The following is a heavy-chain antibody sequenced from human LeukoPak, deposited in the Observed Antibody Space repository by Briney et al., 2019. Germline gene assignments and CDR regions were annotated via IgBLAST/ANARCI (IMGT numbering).Heavy chain of an antibody. CDR1: GFTFSSYA. D-gene: IGHD1-1*01. CDR3: ANAPGDLNWFDP. CDR2: ISGSGGST. V-gene: IGHV3-23*01. Sequence: GGSLRLSCAASGFTFSSYAMSWVRQAPGKGLEWVSAISGSGGSTYYADSVKGRFTISRDNSKNTLYLQMNSLRAEDTAVYYCANAPGDLNWFDPWGQGTLVTVFS. J-gene: IGHJ5*02.